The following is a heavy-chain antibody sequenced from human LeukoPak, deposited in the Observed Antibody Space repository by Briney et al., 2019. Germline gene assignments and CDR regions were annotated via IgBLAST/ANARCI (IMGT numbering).Heavy chain of an antibody. CDR1: GFTFSGYG. D-gene: IGHD3-10*01. CDR2: IWYGGSNK. CDR3: VLNYGSGSYYLPL. V-gene: IGHV3-33*08. Sequence: GRSLRLSCAASGFTFSGYGMHWVRQAPGKGLEWVAVIWYGGSNKYYADSVKGRFTISRDNSKNTLYLQMNSLRAEDTAVYYCVLNYGSGSYYLPLWGQGTLVTVSS. J-gene: IGHJ4*02.